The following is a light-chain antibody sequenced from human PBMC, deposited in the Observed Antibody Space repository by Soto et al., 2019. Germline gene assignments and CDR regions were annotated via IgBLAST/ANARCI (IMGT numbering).Light chain of an antibody. CDR3: QSFDSTLSGGV. J-gene: IGLJ1*01. CDR1: SSNIGAGYN. Sequence: QSVLTQPPSVSGAPGQSVTISCTGSSSNIGAGYNVHWYQQLPGTAPKLLIYGNTNRPSGVPDRFSASKSDTSASLAITGLQSEDEAFYYCQSFDSTLSGGVFGTGTKVTVL. CDR2: GNT. V-gene: IGLV1-40*01.